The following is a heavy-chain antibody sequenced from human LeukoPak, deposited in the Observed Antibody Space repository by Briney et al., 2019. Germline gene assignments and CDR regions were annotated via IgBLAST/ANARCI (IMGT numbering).Heavy chain of an antibody. D-gene: IGHD6-19*01. CDR2: ISGSGGST. CDR1: GFTFSSYS. J-gene: IGHJ5*02. Sequence: PGGSLRLSCAASGFTFSSYSMNWVRQAPGKGLEWVSAISGSGGSTYYADSVKGRFTISRDNSKNTLYLQMNSLRAEDTAVYYCAKSSSGWYYNWFDPWGQGTLVTVSS. CDR3: AKSSSGWYYNWFDP. V-gene: IGHV3-23*01.